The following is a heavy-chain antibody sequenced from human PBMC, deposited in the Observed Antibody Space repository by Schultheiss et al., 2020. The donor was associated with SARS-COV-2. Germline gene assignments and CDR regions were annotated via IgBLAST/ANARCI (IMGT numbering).Heavy chain of an antibody. Sequence: SVKVSCKASGGTFSSYAISWVRQAPGQGLEWMGGIIPIFGTANYAQKFQGRVTMTRDTFTSTVYMELSSLRSDDTAVYYCARLRSDWGQGTQVTVSS. CDR2: IIPIFGTA. CDR1: GGTFSSYA. D-gene: IGHD4-17*01. V-gene: IGHV1-69*05. J-gene: IGHJ4*02. CDR3: ARLRSD.